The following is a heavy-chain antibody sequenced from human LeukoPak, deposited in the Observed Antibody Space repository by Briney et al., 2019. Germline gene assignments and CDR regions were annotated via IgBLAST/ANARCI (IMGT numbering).Heavy chain of an antibody. Sequence: SVKVSCKASGVTFSSYAICWVQQVPGQGLEWMGGIIPIFGTANYAQKFQGRFTITTDESTNTAYMELSSLRFEDTAVYYCARGDNNGWYSDYWGQGTLVTVSS. V-gene: IGHV1-69*05. D-gene: IGHD6-19*01. CDR3: ARGDNNGWYSDY. CDR1: GVTFSSYA. J-gene: IGHJ4*02. CDR2: IIPIFGTA.